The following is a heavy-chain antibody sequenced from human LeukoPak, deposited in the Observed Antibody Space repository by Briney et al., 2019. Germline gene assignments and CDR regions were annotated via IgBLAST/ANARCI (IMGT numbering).Heavy chain of an antibody. Sequence: ASVKVSCKASGYTFTGYYMHWVRQVPGQGLERMGRINPNSGGTNYAQKFQGRVTMTRDTSISTAYMELSRLRSDDTAVYYCAGALGARTPMDDYWGQGTLVTVSS. J-gene: IGHJ4*02. CDR1: GYTFTGYY. D-gene: IGHD6-6*01. V-gene: IGHV1-2*06. CDR2: INPNSGGT. CDR3: AGALGARTPMDDY.